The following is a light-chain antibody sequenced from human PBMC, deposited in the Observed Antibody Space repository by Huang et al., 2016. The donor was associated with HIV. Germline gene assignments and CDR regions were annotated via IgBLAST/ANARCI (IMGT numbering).Light chain of an antibody. J-gene: IGKJ4*01. Sequence: DIVMTQSPLPLPVTPGEPASISCRSSQSLLHSDGYNYLDWYLQRPGQSPQSLIYLGSNRASGVPDRFSGSGSGTDFTLKISRLEAEDVGVYYCMQALQTPRTFGGGTKVEIK. CDR1: QSLLHSDGYNY. CDR2: LGS. V-gene: IGKV2-28*01. CDR3: MQALQTPRT.